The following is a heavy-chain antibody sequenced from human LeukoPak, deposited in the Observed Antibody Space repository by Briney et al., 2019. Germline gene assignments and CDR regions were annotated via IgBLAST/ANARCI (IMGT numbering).Heavy chain of an antibody. D-gene: IGHD4-17*01. CDR2: INTNTGNP. V-gene: IGHV7-4-1*02. CDR3: ARDFGDYGDYHGSDY. Sequence: GASVKVSCKASGGTFSSYAISWVRQAPGQGLEWMGWINTNTGNPTYAQGFTGRFVFSLDTSVSTAYLQISSLKAEDTAVYYCARDFGDYGDYHGSDYWGQGTLVTVSS. CDR1: GGTFSSYA. J-gene: IGHJ4*02.